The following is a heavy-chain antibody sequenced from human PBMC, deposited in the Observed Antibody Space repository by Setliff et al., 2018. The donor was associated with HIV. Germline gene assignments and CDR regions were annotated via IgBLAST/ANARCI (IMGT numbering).Heavy chain of an antibody. V-gene: IGHV4-38-2*01. CDR1: GFTFSDYY. J-gene: IGHJ4*02. D-gene: IGHD3-9*01. CDR2: IYYSGST. Sequence: PSETLSLSCAASGFTFSDYYMSWIRQPPGKGLEWIGSIYYSGSTYYNPSLKSRVTISVDTSQNQFSLKLNSITAADTAVYYCARKGAGYNTYYFDYWGQGALVTVSS. CDR3: ARKGAGYNTYYFDY.